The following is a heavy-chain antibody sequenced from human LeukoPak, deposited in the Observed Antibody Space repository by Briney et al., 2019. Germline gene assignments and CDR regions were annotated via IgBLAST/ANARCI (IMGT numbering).Heavy chain of an antibody. D-gene: IGHD1-26*01. J-gene: IGHJ4*02. Sequence: ASVKVSCKASGYTFTSYGITWVRQAPGQGLEWMGWISAYNGNTNHAQKLQGRVTMTTDASTSTVYMELRSLRSDDTAVYYCARGPYSGSYFAPYYFDYWGQGTLVIVSS. CDR1: GYTFTSYG. CDR3: ARGPYSGSYFAPYYFDY. V-gene: IGHV1-18*01. CDR2: ISAYNGNT.